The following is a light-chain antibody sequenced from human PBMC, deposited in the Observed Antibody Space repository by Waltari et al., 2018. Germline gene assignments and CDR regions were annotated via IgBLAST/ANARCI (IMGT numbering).Light chain of an antibody. CDR2: LGS. CDR1: QGLLHSNGYNY. CDR3: MQALQTPT. Sequence: DLVMTQSPLSLPVTPGEPASISCRSSQGLLHSNGYNYLDWYLQNPGQSPQLLIYLGSNRASGVPDRFSGSGSGTDFTLKISRVEAEDVGVYYCMQALQTPTFGQGTKVEIK. V-gene: IGKV2-28*01. J-gene: IGKJ1*01.